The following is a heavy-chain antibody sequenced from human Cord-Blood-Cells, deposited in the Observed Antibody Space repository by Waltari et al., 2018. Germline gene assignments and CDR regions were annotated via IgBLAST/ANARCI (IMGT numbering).Heavy chain of an antibody. CDR1: GFTFSSYG. Sequence: QVQLVESGGGVVQPGRSLRLSCAASGFTFSSYGMPWVRQAPGKGLEWVAVISYDGSNKYYADSVKGRFTISRDNSKNTLYLQMNSLRAEDTAVYYCAKDKGIVVVPAAIGYWGQGTLVTVSS. J-gene: IGHJ4*02. CDR3: AKDKGIVVVPAAIGY. V-gene: IGHV3-30*18. D-gene: IGHD2-2*02. CDR2: ISYDGSNK.